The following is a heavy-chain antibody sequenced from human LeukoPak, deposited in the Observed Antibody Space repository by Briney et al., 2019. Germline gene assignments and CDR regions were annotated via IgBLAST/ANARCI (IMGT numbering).Heavy chain of an antibody. D-gene: IGHD4-11*01. J-gene: IGHJ4*02. CDR3: ARDAQRGFDYSNSLEY. V-gene: IGHV3-33*01. CDR1: KFTFGHYG. Sequence: GGSLRLSCAASKFTFGHYGMHWVRQAPGKGLRWVAVIWSDGTNQYYADSVKGRFTISRDNFNNMVYLQMNSLRVDDTGVYYCARDAQRGFDYSNSLEYWGQGALVTVSS. CDR2: IWSDGTNQ.